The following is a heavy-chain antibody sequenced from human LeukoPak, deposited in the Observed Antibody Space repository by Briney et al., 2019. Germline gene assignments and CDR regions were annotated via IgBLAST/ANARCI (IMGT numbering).Heavy chain of an antibody. Sequence: SETLSLTCTVSGGSTSGYYWSWIRQPPGKGPEWIGYIYYSGSTNYNPSLKSRVTISVDTSKNQFSLKMNSVTAADTAVYYCARLASSGWSHCDYWGQGTLVTVSS. J-gene: IGHJ4*02. CDR1: GGSTSGYY. CDR3: ARLASSGWSHCDY. D-gene: IGHD6-19*01. V-gene: IGHV4-59*08. CDR2: IYYSGST.